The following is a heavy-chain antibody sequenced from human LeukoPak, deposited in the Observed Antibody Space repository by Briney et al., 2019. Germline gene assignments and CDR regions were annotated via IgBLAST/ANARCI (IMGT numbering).Heavy chain of an antibody. D-gene: IGHD2-8*02. J-gene: IGHJ5*02. CDR2: IYPGDSDT. CDR3: ARLGTGLQRSNNWFDP. V-gene: IGHV5-51*01. CDR1: GYSFTSYW. Sequence: GESLKISCKGSGYSFTSYWIGWVRQMPGKGLEWMGIIYPGDSDTRYSPSFQGQVTISADKSISIAYLQWSSLKASDTAMYYCARLGTGLQRSNNWFDPWGQGTLVTVSS.